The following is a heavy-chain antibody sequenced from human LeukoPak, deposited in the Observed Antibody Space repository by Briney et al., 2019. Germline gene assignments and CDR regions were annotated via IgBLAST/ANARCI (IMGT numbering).Heavy chain of an antibody. CDR3: ESRTMWDTTDWLSPHY. CDR2: MNPNSGNT. D-gene: IGHD3/OR15-3a*01. Sequence: ASVKVSCKASGYTFTSYDINWVRQATGQGLEWMGWMNPNSGNTGYAQKFQGRVTMTRNTSLSTAYMELSSLRSEDTAVYYCESRTMWDTTDWLSPHYWGQGTLVTVSS. J-gene: IGHJ4*02. CDR1: GYTFTSYD. V-gene: IGHV1-8*01.